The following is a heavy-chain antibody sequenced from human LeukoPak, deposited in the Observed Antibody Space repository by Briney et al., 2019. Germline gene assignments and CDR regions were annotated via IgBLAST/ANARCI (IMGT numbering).Heavy chain of an antibody. CDR1: GFTFSSYD. J-gene: IGHJ4*02. V-gene: IGHV3-30*19. D-gene: IGHD5-24*01. CDR3: ARGSLWLQLDY. CDR2: ISYDGSNK. Sequence: GGSLRLSCAASGFTFSSYDMHWVRQAPGKGLEWVAVISYDGSNKYYADSAKGRFTISRDNSKNTLYLQMNSLRAEDTAVYYCARGSLWLQLDYWGQGTLVTVSS.